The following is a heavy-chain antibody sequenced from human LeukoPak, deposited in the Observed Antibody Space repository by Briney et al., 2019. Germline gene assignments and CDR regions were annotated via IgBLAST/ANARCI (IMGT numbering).Heavy chain of an antibody. J-gene: IGHJ4*02. CDR3: ARAKSSGSSGYYYDWDFDY. V-gene: IGHV1-2*06. Sequence: ASVKVSCKASGYTFTGYYMHWVRQAPGQGLEWMGRINPNSGGTNYAQKFQGRVTMTRDTSISTAYMELNRLRSDGTAVYYCARAKSSGSSGYYYDWDFDYWGQGTLVTVSS. CDR2: INPNSGGT. CDR1: GYTFTGYY. D-gene: IGHD3-22*01.